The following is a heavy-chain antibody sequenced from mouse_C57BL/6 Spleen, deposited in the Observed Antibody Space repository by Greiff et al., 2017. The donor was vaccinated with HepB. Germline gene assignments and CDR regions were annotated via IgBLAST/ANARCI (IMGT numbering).Heavy chain of an antibody. V-gene: IGHV1-15*01. D-gene: IGHD2-5*01. CDR3: TRETSYYSNYYFDY. Sequence: VQVVESGAELVRPGASVTLSCKASGYTFTDYEMHWVKQTPVHGLEWIGAIDPETGGTAYNQKFKGKAILTADKSSSTAYMELRSLTSEDSAVYYCTRETSYYSNYYFDYWGQGTTLTVSS. CDR1: GYTFTDYE. CDR2: IDPETGGT. J-gene: IGHJ2*01.